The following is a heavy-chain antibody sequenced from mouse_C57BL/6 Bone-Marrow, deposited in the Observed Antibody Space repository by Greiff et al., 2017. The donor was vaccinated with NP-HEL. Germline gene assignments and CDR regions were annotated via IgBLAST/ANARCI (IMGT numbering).Heavy chain of an antibody. CDR3: ARGYSNLYYFDY. D-gene: IGHD2-5*01. J-gene: IGHJ2*01. V-gene: IGHV1-52*01. Sequence: QVQLQQPGAELVRPGSSVKLSCKASGYTFTSYWMHWVKQRPIQGLEWIGNIDPSDSETHYNQQFKDKATLTVDKSSSTAYMQLSSLTAEDSAVYYCARGYSNLYYFDYWGQGTTLTVSS. CDR1: GYTFTSYW. CDR2: IDPSDSET.